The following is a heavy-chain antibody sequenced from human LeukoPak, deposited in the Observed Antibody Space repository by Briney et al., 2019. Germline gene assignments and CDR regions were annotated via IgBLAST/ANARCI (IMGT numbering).Heavy chain of an antibody. CDR3: ARDSGTTGEVKFDP. V-gene: IGHV4-38-2*02. CDR2: IYHSGNT. J-gene: IGHJ5*02. Sequence: PSETLSLTCTVSGYSISSGYYWGWIRQPPGKGLEWIGSIYHSGNTYYNPSLKSRVTMSIDTSKNQFSLKLSFVTAADTAVYYCARDSGTTGEVKFDPWGQGTLVTVSS. D-gene: IGHD3-10*01. CDR1: GYSISSGYY.